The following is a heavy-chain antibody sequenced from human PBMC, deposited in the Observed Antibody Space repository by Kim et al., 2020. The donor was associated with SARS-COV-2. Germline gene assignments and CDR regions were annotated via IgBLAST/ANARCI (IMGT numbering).Heavy chain of an antibody. Sequence: PSLRRRVTISVNTSKNQFSLTLSSVTAADTAVYYCARGHNYYGSGSYADYWGQGTLVTVSS. J-gene: IGHJ4*02. CDR3: ARGHNYYGSGSYADY. D-gene: IGHD3-10*01. V-gene: IGHV4-30-2*05.